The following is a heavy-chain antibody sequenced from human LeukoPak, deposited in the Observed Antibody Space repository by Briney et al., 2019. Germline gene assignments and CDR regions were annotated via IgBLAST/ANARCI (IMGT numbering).Heavy chain of an antibody. CDR1: GFTFSSYG. Sequence: PGGSLRLSCAASGFTFSSYGMHWVRQAPGKGLEWVAVISYDGSNKYYADSVKGRFTISRDNSKNTLYLQMNSLRAEDTAVYYCARDRSSSVDYYYYGMDVWGQGTTVTVSS. V-gene: IGHV3-30*03. CDR2: ISYDGSNK. J-gene: IGHJ6*02. CDR3: ARDRSSSVDYYYYGMDV. D-gene: IGHD6-13*01.